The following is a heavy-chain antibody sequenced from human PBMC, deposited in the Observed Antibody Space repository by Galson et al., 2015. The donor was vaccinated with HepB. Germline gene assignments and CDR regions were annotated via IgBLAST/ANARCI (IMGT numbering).Heavy chain of an antibody. CDR2: ISYDGSNK. CDR1: GFTFSSYA. J-gene: IGHJ6*02. D-gene: IGHD6-6*01. CDR3: AKSSIAARPYYYGMDV. Sequence: SLRLSCAASGFTFSSYAMHWVRQAPGKGLEWVAVISYDGSNKYYADSVKGRFTISRGNSKNTLYLQMNSLRAEDTAVYYCAKSSIAARPYYYGMDVWGQGTTVTVSS. V-gene: IGHV3-30-3*01.